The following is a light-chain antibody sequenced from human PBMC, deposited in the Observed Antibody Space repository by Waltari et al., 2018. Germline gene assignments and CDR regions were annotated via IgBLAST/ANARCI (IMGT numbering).Light chain of an antibody. CDR1: QSVVTN. CDR2: GAS. V-gene: IGKV3-15*01. J-gene: IGKJ4*01. Sequence: ETVLTQSPAPLSVSPGESATLSCRASQSVVTNLAWYQHKFGQAPRLLIYGASTRPTGVPARFSGSGSGTEFTLTISSLQSEDFELYYCQQYDTWPLTFGGGTKVAIK. CDR3: QQYDTWPLT.